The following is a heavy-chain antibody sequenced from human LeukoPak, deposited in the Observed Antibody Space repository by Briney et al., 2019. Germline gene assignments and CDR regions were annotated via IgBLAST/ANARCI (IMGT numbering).Heavy chain of an antibody. V-gene: IGHV3-21*01. J-gene: IGHJ4*02. Sequence: GGSLRPSCAASGFTSSSYSMNWVRQAPGKGLEWVSSISSSSSYIYYADSVKGRFTISRDNAKKSLYLQMNSLRAEDTAVYYCARDYYGSGSYSIFDYWGQGTLVTVSS. D-gene: IGHD3-10*01. CDR3: ARDYYGSGSYSIFDY. CDR2: ISSSSSYI. CDR1: GFTSSSYS.